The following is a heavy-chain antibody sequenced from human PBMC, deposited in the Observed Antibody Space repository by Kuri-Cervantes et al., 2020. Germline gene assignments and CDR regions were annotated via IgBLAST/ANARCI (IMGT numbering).Heavy chain of an antibody. Sequence: GGSLRLSCAASGFTFSGSAMHWVRQASGKGLEWVGRIRSKANSYATAYAAAVKGRFTISRDDSKITAYLQMYSLKTEDTAVYYCTSGPYYYGSGSYYNGLGYYYGMDVWGQGTTVTVSS. CDR1: GFTFSGSA. V-gene: IGHV3-73*01. J-gene: IGHJ6*02. D-gene: IGHD3-10*01. CDR2: IRSKANSYAT. CDR3: TSGPYYYGSGSYYNGLGYYYGMDV.